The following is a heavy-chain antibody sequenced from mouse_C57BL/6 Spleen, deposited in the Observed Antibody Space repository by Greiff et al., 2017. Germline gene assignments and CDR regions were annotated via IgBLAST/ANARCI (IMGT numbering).Heavy chain of an antibody. CDR2: LYPGDGDT. J-gene: IGHJ2*01. V-gene: IGHV1-80*01. Sequence: LQESGAELVKPGASVKISCKASGYAFSSYWMNWVKQRPGKGLEWIGQLYPGDGDTNYNGKFKGKATLTADKSSSTAYMQLSSLTSEDSAVYFCARETVVPLFDYWGQGTTLTVSS. D-gene: IGHD1-1*01. CDR3: ARETVVPLFDY. CDR1: GYAFSSYW.